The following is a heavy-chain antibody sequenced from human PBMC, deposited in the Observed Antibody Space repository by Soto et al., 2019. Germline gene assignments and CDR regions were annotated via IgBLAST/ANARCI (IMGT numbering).Heavy chain of an antibody. D-gene: IGHD2-15*01. CDR1: GFIFSTYG. V-gene: IGHV3-30*18. J-gene: IGHJ4*02. CDR3: AKDESRYCTDSSCYPTDY. Sequence: GGSLRLSCAASGFIFSTYGMHWVRQAPGKGLEWVALISFDGRQKYYAESLKGRFTISRDNSKDMLYLEVNSLRAEDTAVYYCAKDESRYCTDSSCYPTDYWGQGTLVTVSS. CDR2: ISFDGRQK.